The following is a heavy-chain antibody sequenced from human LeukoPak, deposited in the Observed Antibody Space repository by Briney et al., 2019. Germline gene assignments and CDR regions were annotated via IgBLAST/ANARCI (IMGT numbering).Heavy chain of an antibody. J-gene: IGHJ3*02. Sequence: SETLSLTCTVSGGSISSYYWSWIRQPPGKGLXXXXXXXYSGSTNYNPSLKSRVTISVDTSKNQFSLKLSSVTAADTAVYYCARDRYSSGWYGSGAFDIWGQGTMVTVSS. CDR3: ARDRYSSGWYGSGAFDI. V-gene: IGHV4-59*01. D-gene: IGHD6-19*01. CDR2: XXYSGST. CDR1: GGSISSYY.